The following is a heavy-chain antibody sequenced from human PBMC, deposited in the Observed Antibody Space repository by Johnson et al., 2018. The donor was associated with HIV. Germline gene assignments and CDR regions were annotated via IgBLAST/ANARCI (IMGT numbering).Heavy chain of an antibody. CDR3: AKALSSGWFYAFDI. D-gene: IGHD3-22*01. J-gene: IGHJ3*02. Sequence: VQLVESGGGVVQPGRSLRLSCAASGFTFSSYAMHWVRQRPGKGLEWVSGISWNSVNIEYADSVKGRFTISRDNAKNSLYLQMNSLRAEDTALYYCAKALSSGWFYAFDIWGQGTMVTVSS. CDR2: ISWNSVNI. V-gene: IGHV3-9*01. CDR1: GFTFSSYA.